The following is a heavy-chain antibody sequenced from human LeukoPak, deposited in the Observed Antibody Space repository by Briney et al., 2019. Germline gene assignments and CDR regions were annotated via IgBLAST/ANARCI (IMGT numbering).Heavy chain of an antibody. J-gene: IGHJ3*02. CDR3: ARDRIAVAGRNDAFDI. CDR1: GGSISSSSYY. V-gene: IGHV4-39*07. Sequence: SETLSLTCTVSGGSISSSSYYWGWIRQPPGKGLEWIGSIYYSGSTYYNPSLKSRVTISVDTSKNQFFLKLSSVTAADTAVYYCARDRIAVAGRNDAFDIWGQGTMVTVSS. CDR2: IYYSGST. D-gene: IGHD6-19*01.